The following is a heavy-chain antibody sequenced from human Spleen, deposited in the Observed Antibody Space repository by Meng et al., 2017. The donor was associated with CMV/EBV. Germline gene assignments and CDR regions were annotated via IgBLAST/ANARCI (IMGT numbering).Heavy chain of an antibody. CDR2: IDPSGGDT. V-gene: IGHV1-46*01. CDR1: GYTFTNYY. CDR3: AREVDY. J-gene: IGHJ4*02. Sequence: ASVKVSCKASGYTFTNYYIHWVRQAHGQGLEWMGIIDPSGGDTSYAQRYKDRVTMTRDTSTSTVYMELSSLTSEDTAVYYCAREVDYWGQGTLVTVSS.